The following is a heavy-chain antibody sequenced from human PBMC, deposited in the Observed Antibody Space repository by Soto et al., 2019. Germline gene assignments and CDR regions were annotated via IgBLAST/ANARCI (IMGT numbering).Heavy chain of an antibody. CDR1: GFMFSAYT. V-gene: IGHV3-21*01. CDR3: ATPYYYNH. J-gene: IGHJ4*02. CDR2: ITSNSDHI. Sequence: PGRSLRLSCAASGFMFSAYTMSWVRQAPGKGLEWLSSITSNSDHIDYADSVRGRFTVSRDNARKSLYLQMDSLGAEDTGVYYCATPYYYNHWGPGTLVTVS.